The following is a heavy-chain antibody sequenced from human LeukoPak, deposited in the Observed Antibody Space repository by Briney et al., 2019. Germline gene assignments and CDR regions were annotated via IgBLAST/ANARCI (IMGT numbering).Heavy chain of an antibody. CDR2: ISSSSSSSGYI. V-gene: IGHV3-21*01. CDR3: ARDTPQAYAFDI. Sequence: GGSLRLSCEASGFTFSSYSMNWVRQAPGKGLEWVSSISSSSSSSGYIYYADSVKGRFTISRDNAKNSLYLQMNSLRVEDTAVYYCARDTPQAYAFDIWGQGTMVTVSS. CDR1: GFTFSSYS. J-gene: IGHJ3*02.